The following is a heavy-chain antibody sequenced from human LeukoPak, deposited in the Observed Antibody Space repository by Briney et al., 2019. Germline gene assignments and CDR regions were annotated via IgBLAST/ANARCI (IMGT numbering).Heavy chain of an antibody. J-gene: IGHJ2*01. CDR3: AREPGLLRSHWYFDL. D-gene: IGHD2-15*01. CDR1: GFTFSDYY. Sequence: GGSLRLSCAASGFTFSDYYMSWIRQAPGKGLEWVSYISSSGSTIYYADSVKGRFTISRDNAKNSLYLQMNSPRAEDTAVYYCAREPGLLRSHWYFDLWGRGTLVTVSS. CDR2: ISSSGSTI. V-gene: IGHV3-11*01.